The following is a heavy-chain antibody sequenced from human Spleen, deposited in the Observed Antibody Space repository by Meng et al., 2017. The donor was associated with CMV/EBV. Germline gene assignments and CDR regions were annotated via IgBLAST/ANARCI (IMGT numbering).Heavy chain of an antibody. V-gene: IGHV1-69*05. J-gene: IGHJ5*02. CDR3: TTEGRGGEPRWFDP. CDR1: GGTVSSYT. D-gene: IGHD1-14*01. CDR2: RSQIFGKA. Sequence: GGTVSSYTISWVRQAHGKGIEWRGGRSQIFGKANDAQKCQGRVTITTDESTSTAYMELSSLRSEDTAVYYCTTEGRGGEPRWFDPWGQGTLVTVSS.